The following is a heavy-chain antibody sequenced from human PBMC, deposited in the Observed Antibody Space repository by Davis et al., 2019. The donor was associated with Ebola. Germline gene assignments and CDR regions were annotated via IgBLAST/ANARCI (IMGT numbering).Heavy chain of an antibody. D-gene: IGHD6-19*01. V-gene: IGHV3-11*01. CDR2: IRRSDDAK. J-gene: IGHJ4*02. Sequence: PGGSLRLSCVVSGFTFSDYYMSWIRQAPGKGLEWISFIRRSDDAKYYADSVRGRFTISRDDSQNTVFLHMTALRAEDTALYYCTTRLVNHFDYWGRGTLVTVSS. CDR1: GFTFSDYY. CDR3: TTRLVNHFDY.